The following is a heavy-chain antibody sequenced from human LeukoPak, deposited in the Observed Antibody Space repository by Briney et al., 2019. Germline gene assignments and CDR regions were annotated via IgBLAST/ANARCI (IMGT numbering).Heavy chain of an antibody. J-gene: IGHJ4*02. CDR2: INHSGST. D-gene: IGHD6-13*01. V-gene: IGHV4-34*01. Sequence: SETLSLTCAVYGGSFSGYYWSWIRQPPGKGLEWIGEINHSGSTNYNPSLKSRVSISVDTSKNQFSLKLSSVTAADTAVYYCAREKIAAAGTFDYWGQGTLVTVSS. CDR1: GGSFSGYY. CDR3: AREKIAAAGTFDY.